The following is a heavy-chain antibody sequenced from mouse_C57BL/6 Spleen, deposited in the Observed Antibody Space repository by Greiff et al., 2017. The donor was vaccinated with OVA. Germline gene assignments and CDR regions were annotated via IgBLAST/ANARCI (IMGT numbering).Heavy chain of an antibody. CDR3: ARGNYVMDY. CDR2: INPGSGGT. V-gene: IGHV1-54*01. Sequence: VQLVESGAELVRPGTSVKVSCKASGYAFTNYLIEWVKQRPGQGLEWIGVINPGSGGTNYNEKFKGKATLTADKSSSTAYMQLSSLTSEDSAVYFCARGNYVMDYWGQGTSVTVAS. CDR1: GYAFTNYL. J-gene: IGHJ4*01.